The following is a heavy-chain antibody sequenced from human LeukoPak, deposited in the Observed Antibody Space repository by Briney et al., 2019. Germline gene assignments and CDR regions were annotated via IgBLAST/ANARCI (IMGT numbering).Heavy chain of an antibody. J-gene: IGHJ3*02. Sequence: GGSLRLSCAASGFTVSSNYMSWVRQAPGKGLEWVSVIYSGGSTYYADSVKGRFTISRDNSKNTLYLHMNSLRAEDTAVYYCARDSGFGAFDIWGQGTMVTVSS. V-gene: IGHV3-53*01. CDR3: ARDSGFGAFDI. D-gene: IGHD3-10*01. CDR2: IYSGGST. CDR1: GFTVSSNY.